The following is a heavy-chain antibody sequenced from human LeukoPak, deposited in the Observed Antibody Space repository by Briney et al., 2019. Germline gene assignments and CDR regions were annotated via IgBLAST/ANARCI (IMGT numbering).Heavy chain of an antibody. Sequence: GGSLRLSCAASGFTFSTYTMNWVRQAPGKGLEWVAVISCDGNNEFYADSVKGRFTISRDNSNNMVYLQMNSLRGDDTAVYYCARNHPVVTSYIRGPQDYWGQGTLVTVSS. D-gene: IGHD3-22*01. V-gene: IGHV3-30-3*01. CDR2: ISCDGNNE. J-gene: IGHJ4*02. CDR3: ARNHPVVTSYIRGPQDY. CDR1: GFTFSTYT.